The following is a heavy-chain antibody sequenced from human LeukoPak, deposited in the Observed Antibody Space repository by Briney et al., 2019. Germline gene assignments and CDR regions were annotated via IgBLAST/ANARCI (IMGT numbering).Heavy chain of an antibody. D-gene: IGHD2-2*01. CDR1: GFTFSSYA. J-gene: IGHJ4*02. CDR3: AKGTEPYNIVVDPAATFFDY. CDR2: ISGSGGST. V-gene: IGHV3-23*01. Sequence: PGGSLRLSCAASGFTFSSYAMSWVRQAPGKGLEWVSAISGSGGSTYYADSVKGRFTISRDNSKNTLYLQRNSLRAEDTAVYYCAKGTEPYNIVVDPAATFFDYWGQGTLVTVSS.